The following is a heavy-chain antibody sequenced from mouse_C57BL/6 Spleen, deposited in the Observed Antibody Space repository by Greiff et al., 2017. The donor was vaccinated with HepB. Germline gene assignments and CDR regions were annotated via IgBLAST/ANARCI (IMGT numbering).Heavy chain of an antibody. CDR1: GYTFTSYW. V-gene: IGHV1-53*01. CDR2: INPSNGGT. Sequence: QVQLQQPGTELVKPGASVKLSCKASGYTFTSYWMHWVKQRPGQGLEWIGNINPSNGGTNYNEKFKSKATLTVDKSSSTAYMQLSSLTSEDPAVYYCARGVTTSPWFAYWGQGTLVTVSA. J-gene: IGHJ3*01. D-gene: IGHD2-3*01. CDR3: ARGVTTSPWFAY.